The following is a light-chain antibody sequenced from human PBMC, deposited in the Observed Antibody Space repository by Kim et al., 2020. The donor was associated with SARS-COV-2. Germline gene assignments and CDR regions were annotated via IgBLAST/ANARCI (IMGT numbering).Light chain of an antibody. CDR3: NSRDSNDNVV. V-gene: IGLV3-19*01. CDR2: GKN. J-gene: IGLJ2*01. Sequence: SSELTQDPAVSVALGQTVRITCQGDSLSSYYATWYQQKPGQAPILVIYGKNNRPSGIPDLFSGSSSGNTASFTITVTHAGDEADSYCNSRDSNDNVVFGG. CDR1: SLSSYY.